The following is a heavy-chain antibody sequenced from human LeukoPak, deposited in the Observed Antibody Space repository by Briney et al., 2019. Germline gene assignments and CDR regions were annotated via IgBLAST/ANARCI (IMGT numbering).Heavy chain of an antibody. CDR2: ISWNSGSR. CDR3: AEGDRRGRHFDY. D-gene: IGHD3-16*01. J-gene: IGHJ4*02. Sequence: PGGSLRLSCAASGFTFDDYAMHWVRQAPGKGLEWVPGISWNSGSRGYEDSVKGRFTISRDNAKNSLYLQMNSLRAEDTALYYCAEGDRRGRHFDYWGQGTLVTVSS. V-gene: IGHV3-9*01. CDR1: GFTFDDYA.